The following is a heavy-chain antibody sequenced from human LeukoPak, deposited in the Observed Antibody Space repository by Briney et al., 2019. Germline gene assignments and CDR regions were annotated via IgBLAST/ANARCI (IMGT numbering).Heavy chain of an antibody. CDR3: ARRFIEAAVEDWFDP. CDR1: GGSISSSSYY. J-gene: IGHJ5*02. CDR2: IYTSGST. V-gene: IGHV4-61*02. Sequence: SETLSLTCTVSGGSISSSSYYWGWIRQPAGKGLEWIGRIYTSGSTNYNPSLKSRVTMSVDTSKNQFSLKLRSVTAADTAVYYCARRFIEAAVEDWFDPWGQGILVSVSS. D-gene: IGHD6-13*01.